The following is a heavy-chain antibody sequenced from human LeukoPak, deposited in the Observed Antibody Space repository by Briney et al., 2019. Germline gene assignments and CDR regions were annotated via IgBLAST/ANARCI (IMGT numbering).Heavy chain of an antibody. D-gene: IGHD3-10*01. Sequence: GGSLRLSCAASGFTFSSYWMSWVRQAPGKGLEWVANIKQDGSEKYYVDSVKGRFTISRDNAKNSLYLQMNSLRAEDTAVYYCAKNKGYGSGRIGEIDYWGQGTLVTVSS. J-gene: IGHJ4*02. CDR1: GFTFSSYW. CDR2: IKQDGSEK. V-gene: IGHV3-7*03. CDR3: AKNKGYGSGRIGEIDY.